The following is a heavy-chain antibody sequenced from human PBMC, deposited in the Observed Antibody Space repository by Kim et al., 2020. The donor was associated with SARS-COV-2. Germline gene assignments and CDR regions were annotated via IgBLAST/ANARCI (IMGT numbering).Heavy chain of an antibody. J-gene: IGHJ1*01. CDR2: INNGGSGQ. V-gene: IGHV3-7*01. D-gene: IGHD6-13*01. Sequence: GGSLRLSCAASGFTFSHYWMTWVRQAPGKGLEWVSNINNGGSGQYYSDSVKGRFTISRDNANNSLFLQMDSLRVEDTAVYYCARRSGKGWGAGGQGGRVTVPS. CDR1: GFTFSHYW. CDR3: ARRSGKGWGA.